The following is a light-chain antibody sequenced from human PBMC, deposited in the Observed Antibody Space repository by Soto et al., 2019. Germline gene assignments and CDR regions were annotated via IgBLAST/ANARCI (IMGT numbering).Light chain of an antibody. V-gene: IGKV3-11*01. Sequence: EIVLTQSPATLSLSPGERATLSCRASRGIDTYLAWYQQKRGQAPRLLIYDASNRTTGIPARFSGGGSGTDFTLSISSLETDDFAVYYCQQRSSWPITFGQGTRLEIK. CDR1: RGIDTY. CDR2: DAS. J-gene: IGKJ5*01. CDR3: QQRSSWPIT.